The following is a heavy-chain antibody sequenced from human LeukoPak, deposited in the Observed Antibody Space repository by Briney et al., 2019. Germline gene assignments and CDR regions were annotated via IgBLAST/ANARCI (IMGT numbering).Heavy chain of an antibody. CDR1: GFTFSSYA. J-gene: IGHJ1*01. CDR3: AKGVHTSVAPEYFQH. CDR2: ISGSGGST. D-gene: IGHD5-18*01. V-gene: IGHV3-23*01. Sequence: GSLRLSCAASGFTFSSYAMSWVRQAPGKGLEWVSAISGSGGSTYYADSVKGRFTISRDNSKNTLYLQMNSLRAEDTALYYCAKGVHTSVAPEYFQHWGQGTLVTVSS.